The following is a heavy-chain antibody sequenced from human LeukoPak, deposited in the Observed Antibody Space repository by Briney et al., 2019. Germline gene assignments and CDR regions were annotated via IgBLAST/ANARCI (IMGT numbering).Heavy chain of an antibody. CDR3: ARDSLTMVPMGAFDI. CDR1: GFTFSSYS. D-gene: IGHD3-10*01. CDR2: ISSSSSYI. Sequence: GGSLRLSCAASGFTFSSYSMNWVRQAPGKGLEWVSSISSSSSYIYYADSVKGRFTISRDNAKNSLYLQMNSLRAEDTAVYYCARDSLTMVPMGAFDIWGQGTMVTVSS. V-gene: IGHV3-21*01. J-gene: IGHJ3*02.